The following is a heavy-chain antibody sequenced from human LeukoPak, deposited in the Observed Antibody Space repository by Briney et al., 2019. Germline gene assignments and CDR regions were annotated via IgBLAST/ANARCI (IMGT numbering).Heavy chain of an antibody. Sequence: ASVKVSCKASGYTFKNYDINWVRQATGQGLEWMGWMNPNSGNTGFAQKFQDRVSMTRDISINTAYMELTSLRSGDTAVYYCARATPGGLHGYSFDYWGQGTVVTVYS. D-gene: IGHD5-24*01. J-gene: IGHJ4*02. V-gene: IGHV1-8*02. CDR3: ARATPGGLHGYSFDY. CDR1: GYTFKNYD. CDR2: MNPNSGNT.